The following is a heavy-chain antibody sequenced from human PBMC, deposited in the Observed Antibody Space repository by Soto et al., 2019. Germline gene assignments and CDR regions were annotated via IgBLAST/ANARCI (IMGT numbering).Heavy chain of an antibody. J-gene: IGHJ6*02. Sequence: GGSLRLSCAASGFTFSSYWMSWVRQAPGKGLEWVANIKQDGSEKYYVDSVKGRFTISRDNAKNSLYLQMNSLRAEDTAVYYCARVMGCSGGSCYHYYYGMDVWGQGTTVTVSS. CDR2: IKQDGSEK. CDR1: GFTFSSYW. CDR3: ARVMGCSGGSCYHYYYGMDV. D-gene: IGHD2-15*01. V-gene: IGHV3-7*01.